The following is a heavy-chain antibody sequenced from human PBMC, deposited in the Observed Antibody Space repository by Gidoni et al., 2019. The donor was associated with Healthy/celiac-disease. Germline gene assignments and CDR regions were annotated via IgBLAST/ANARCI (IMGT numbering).Heavy chain of an antibody. D-gene: IGHD3-16*02. V-gene: IGHV3-23*04. CDR1: CFSFTCYA. CDR3: AKETSSMITFGGVIVPPSFDY. J-gene: IGHJ4*02. CDR2: ISGSGGRT. Sequence: EVQLVESGGGLVQPGGSLRLSCASSCFSFTCYARTWVRQAPGKGLEWVSGISGSGGRTYYADTVKGLFTIARDNSKNTLYLQMNSLRAEDTAVYYCAKETSSMITFGGVIVPPSFDYWGQGTLVTVSS.